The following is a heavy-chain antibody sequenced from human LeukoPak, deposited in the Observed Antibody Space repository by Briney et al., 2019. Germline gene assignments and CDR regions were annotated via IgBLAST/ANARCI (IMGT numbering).Heavy chain of an antibody. CDR1: GGSINSCY. CDR3: AGVHYPLEY. Sequence: PSETLSLTCSVSGGSINSCYWNWIRQPPGKGLEWIGVLYPSGSTNYNPSLKRRVTISVDTSRTQFSLKLSSMTAADTAVYYCAGVHYPLEYWGQGTLVTVSS. V-gene: IGHV4-59*01. J-gene: IGHJ4*02. D-gene: IGHD1-26*01. CDR2: LYPSGST.